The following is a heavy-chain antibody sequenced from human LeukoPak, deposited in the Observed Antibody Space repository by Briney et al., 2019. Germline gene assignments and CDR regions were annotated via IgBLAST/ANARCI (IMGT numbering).Heavy chain of an antibody. J-gene: IGHJ6*02. V-gene: IGHV3-21*01. D-gene: IGHD6-19*01. CDR1: GFTFRNYN. Sequence: GGSLRLSCAASGFTFRNYNMNWVRQAPGKGLEWVSSINSSSGYIYYADSVKGRFTISRDNAKNSLYLQMNSLRAEDTAVYYCAREFLAVAGGMDVWGQGTTVTVSS. CDR3: AREFLAVAGGMDV. CDR2: INSSSGYI.